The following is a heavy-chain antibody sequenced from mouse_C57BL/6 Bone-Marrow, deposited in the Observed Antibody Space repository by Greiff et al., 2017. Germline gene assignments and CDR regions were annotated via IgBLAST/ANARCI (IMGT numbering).Heavy chain of an antibody. J-gene: IGHJ3*01. CDR1: GYTFTSYW. D-gene: IGHD2-1*01. V-gene: IGHV1-50*01. CDR2: IDPSDGYT. Sequence: QVQLQQPGAELVKPGASVKLSCKASGYTFTSYWMQWVKQRPGQGLEWIGEIDPSDGYTTYNQKFKGKATLTVDTSSSTAYMQLSSLTSEDSAVYDCARYYGNYEFAWFAYWGQGTLVTVAA. CDR3: ARYYGNYEFAWFAY.